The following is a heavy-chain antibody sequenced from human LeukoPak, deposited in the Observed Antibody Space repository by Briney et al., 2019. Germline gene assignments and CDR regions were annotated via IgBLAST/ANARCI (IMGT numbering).Heavy chain of an antibody. CDR2: IYYSGST. Sequence: SETLSLTCTVSGGSISSGGYSWSWIRQHPGKGLEWIGYIYYSGSTYYNPSLKSRVTISVDTSKNQFSLKLSSVTAADTAAYYCARGYKIDYDFWSGYPYYFDYWGQGTLVTVSS. CDR3: ARGYKIDYDFWSGYPYYFDY. D-gene: IGHD3-3*01. J-gene: IGHJ4*02. V-gene: IGHV4-31*03. CDR1: GGSISSGGYS.